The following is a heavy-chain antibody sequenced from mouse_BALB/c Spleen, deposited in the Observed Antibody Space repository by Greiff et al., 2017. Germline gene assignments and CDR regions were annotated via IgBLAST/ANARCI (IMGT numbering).Heavy chain of an antibody. D-gene: IGHD1-2*01. J-gene: IGHJ4*01. CDR3: AFTAGAMYY. CDR2: IDPENGNT. V-gene: IGHV14-1*02. CDR1: GFNIKDYY. Sequence: EVQLQQSGAELVRPGALVKLSCKASGFNIKDYYMHWVKQRPEQGLEWIGWIDPENGNTIYDPKFQGKASITADTSSNTAYLQLSSLTSEDTAVYYCAFTAGAMYYWGQGTSVTVSS.